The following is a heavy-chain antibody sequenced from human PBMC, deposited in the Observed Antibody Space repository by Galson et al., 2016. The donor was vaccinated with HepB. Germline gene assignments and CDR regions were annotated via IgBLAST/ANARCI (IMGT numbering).Heavy chain of an antibody. Sequence: FLRLCCAASGFILSSYSMNWARQTPGQGLEYVSAISSNGGSTYYADSVKGRFTISRDNSKNTLYLQMSSLRAEDTAVYYCVKGVSTTWHRSQGDYWGQGTLVTVSS. D-gene: IGHD3-10*01. CDR2: ISSNGGST. V-gene: IGHV3-64D*09. J-gene: IGHJ4*02. CDR3: VKGVSTTWHRSQGDY. CDR1: GFILSSYS.